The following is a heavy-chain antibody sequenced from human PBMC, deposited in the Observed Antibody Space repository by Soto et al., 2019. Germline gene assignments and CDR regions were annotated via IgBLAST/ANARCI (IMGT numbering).Heavy chain of an antibody. V-gene: IGHV3-33*01. D-gene: IGHD3-10*01. Sequence: SLRLSCAASGFTFSSYGMHWVRQAPGKGLEWVAVIWYDGSNKYYADSVKGRFTTSRDNSKNTLYLQMNSLRAEDTAVYYCARGGTMVRGVIIKGMDVWGQGTTVTVSS. CDR3: ARGGTMVRGVIIKGMDV. CDR2: IWYDGSNK. CDR1: GFTFSSYG. J-gene: IGHJ6*02.